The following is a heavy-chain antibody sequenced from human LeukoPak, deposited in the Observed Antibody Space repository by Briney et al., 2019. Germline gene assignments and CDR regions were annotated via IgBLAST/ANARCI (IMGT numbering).Heavy chain of an antibody. CDR2: ISYDGSNK. D-gene: IGHD2-21*01. Sequence: WRSLRLSCTASGFTFSRYGMHWVRQAPGKGLEWVAVISYDGSNKYYADSVKGRFTMSRDNSKNTLYLQMNSLRAEDTAVYYCAKDNAITRRYYYYYMDVWGKGITVTVSS. J-gene: IGHJ6*03. CDR3: AKDNAITRRYYYYYMDV. V-gene: IGHV3-30*18. CDR1: GFTFSRYG.